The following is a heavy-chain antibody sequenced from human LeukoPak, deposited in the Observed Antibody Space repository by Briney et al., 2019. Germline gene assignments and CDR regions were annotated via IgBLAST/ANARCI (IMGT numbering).Heavy chain of an antibody. CDR1: GVSFSSRSHS. V-gene: IGHV4-39*01. Sequence: KSSETLCLTCTVSGVSFSSRSHSWGWIRQPPGKGLEWTGSIYYTGRTYYNPSLKSRVTISVDTSKNQFSLKLSSVTAADTAVYYCAQSLGSSNWIGNWFDPWGQGTLVTVSS. CDR2: IYYTGRT. J-gene: IGHJ5*02. D-gene: IGHD6-13*01. CDR3: AQSLGSSNWIGNWFDP.